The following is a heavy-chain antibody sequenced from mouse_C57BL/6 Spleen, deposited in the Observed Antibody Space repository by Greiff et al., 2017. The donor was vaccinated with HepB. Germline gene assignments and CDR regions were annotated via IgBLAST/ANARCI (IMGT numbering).Heavy chain of an antibody. CDR1: GFSLTSYG. V-gene: IGHV2-2*01. CDR3: ARERGELGRGSFDY. J-gene: IGHJ2*01. Sequence: VKLVESGPGLVQPSQSLSITCTVSGFSLTSYGVHWVRQSPGKGLEWLGVIWSGGSTDYNAAFISRLSISKDNSKSQVFFKMNSLQADDTAIYYCARERGELGRGSFDYWGQGTTLTVSS. CDR2: IWSGGST. D-gene: IGHD4-1*01.